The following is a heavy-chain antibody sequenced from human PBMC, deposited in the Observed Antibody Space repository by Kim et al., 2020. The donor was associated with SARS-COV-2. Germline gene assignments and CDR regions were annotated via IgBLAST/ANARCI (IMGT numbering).Heavy chain of an antibody. CDR3: ARGGVTMIVVVSFILDY. D-gene: IGHD3-22*01. V-gene: IGHV4-39*07. J-gene: IGHJ4*02. Sequence: LKSRVTRSVDTSKNQFSLKLSSVTAADTAVYYCARGGVTMIVVVSFILDYWGQGTLVTVSS.